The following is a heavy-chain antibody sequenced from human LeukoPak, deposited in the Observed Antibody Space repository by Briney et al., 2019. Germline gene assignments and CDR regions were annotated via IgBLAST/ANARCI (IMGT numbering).Heavy chain of an antibody. Sequence: GGSLRLSCAASGFTFSSYAMSWVRQAPGKGLEWVSAISGSGGSTYCADSVKGRFTISRDNSKNTLYLQMNSLRAEDTAVYYCAKRGGGWLTENAFDIWGQGTMVTVSS. CDR1: GFTFSSYA. CDR2: ISGSGGST. V-gene: IGHV3-23*01. CDR3: AKRGGGWLTENAFDI. J-gene: IGHJ3*02. D-gene: IGHD6-19*01.